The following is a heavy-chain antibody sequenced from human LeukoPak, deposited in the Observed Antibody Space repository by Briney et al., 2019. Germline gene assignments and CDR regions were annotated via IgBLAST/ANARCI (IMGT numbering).Heavy chain of an antibody. V-gene: IGHV3-48*03. CDR3: ARTVARIGY. Sequence: GGSLRLSCAASGFIFSSYEMNWVRQAPGKGLEWVSHISSSGSTIYYTDSVKGRFTISRDNSKNLLYLQMNSLRAEDTAIYYCARTVARIGYWGQGTLVTVSS. CDR2: ISSSGSTI. D-gene: IGHD4-23*01. J-gene: IGHJ4*02. CDR1: GFIFSSYE.